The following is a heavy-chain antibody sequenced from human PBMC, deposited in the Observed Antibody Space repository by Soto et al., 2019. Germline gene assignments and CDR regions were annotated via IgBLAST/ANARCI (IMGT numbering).Heavy chain of an antibody. Sequence: QITLKESGPTLVKPTQTLTLTCTFSGFSLRISGVGVGWIRQPPGKALEWLALIYWDDDKRYSPSLKSRLTSTKDTSKNQVVLTMTNMDPVDTATYCCAHSATVSDAFDIWGQGTMVTVSS. CDR1: GFSLRISGVG. D-gene: IGHD2-15*01. CDR2: IYWDDDK. J-gene: IGHJ3*02. V-gene: IGHV2-5*02. CDR3: AHSATVSDAFDI.